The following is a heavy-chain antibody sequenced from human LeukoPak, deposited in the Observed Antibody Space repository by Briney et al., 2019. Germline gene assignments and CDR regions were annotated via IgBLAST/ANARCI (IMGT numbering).Heavy chain of an antibody. J-gene: IGHJ4*02. CDR1: GFTFSSYA. CDR2: ISSNGGST. CDR3: ASYVSGEGNFDY. V-gene: IGHV3-64*04. D-gene: IGHD3-10*01. Sequence: GGSLRLSCSTSGFTFSSYAMHWVRQAPGKGLEYVSAISSNGGSTYYADSVKGRFTISRDNSKNTLYLQMNSLGAEDTARYYCASYVSGEGNFDYWGQGTLVTVSS.